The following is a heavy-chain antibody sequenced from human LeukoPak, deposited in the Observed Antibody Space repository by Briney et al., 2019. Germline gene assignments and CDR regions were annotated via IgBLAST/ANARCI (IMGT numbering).Heavy chain of an antibody. J-gene: IGHJ6*03. V-gene: IGHV4-59*02. CDR2: IYYSGST. CDR3: AGTGYSSSWYGGYYYYYMDV. CDR1: GGSVSVYY. D-gene: IGHD6-13*01. Sequence: SETLSLTCTISGGSVSVYYWSWIRQSPGKGLEWIGYIYYSGSTNYNPSLKGRVTISVDTSKNQFSLKLSSVTAADTAVYYCAGTGYSSSWYGGYYYYYMDVWGKGTTVTVSS.